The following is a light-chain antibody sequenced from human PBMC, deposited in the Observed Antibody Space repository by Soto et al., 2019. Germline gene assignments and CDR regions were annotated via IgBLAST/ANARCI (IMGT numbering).Light chain of an antibody. V-gene: IGLV1-51*01. CDR1: SSNIGNSF. CDR2: DNN. J-gene: IGLJ1*01. Sequence: QSVLTQPPSVSAAPGRTFTISCSGSSSNIGNSFVSWYQQLPGTAPRLLIYDNNERPSGIPDRFSGSKSGTSATPGITGLQTGDEADYYCGAWDGGLSAFVFGTGTKVTVL. CDR3: GAWDGGLSAFV.